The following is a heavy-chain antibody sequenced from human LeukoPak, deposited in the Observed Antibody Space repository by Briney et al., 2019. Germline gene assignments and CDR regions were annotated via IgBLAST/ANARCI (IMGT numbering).Heavy chain of an antibody. CDR1: GFTFSTYG. Sequence: GGSLRLSCAASGFTFSTYGMHWVRQAPGKGLEWVALISFDERNKHFADSVKGRFTVSRDNSKNTLYLQMNNLRAEDTAVYYCARYYDSGNNWFDPWGQGTLVTVSS. D-gene: IGHD3-10*01. J-gene: IGHJ5*02. CDR2: ISFDERNK. CDR3: ARYYDSGNNWFDP. V-gene: IGHV3-30*03.